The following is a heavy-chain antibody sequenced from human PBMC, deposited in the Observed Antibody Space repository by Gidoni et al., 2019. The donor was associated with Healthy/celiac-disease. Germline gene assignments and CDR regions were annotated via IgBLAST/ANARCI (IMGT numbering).Heavy chain of an antibody. J-gene: IGHJ4*02. V-gene: IGHV3-48*02. CDR2: ISSSSSTI. CDR3: ARDPSFTSIAARSNNFDY. Sequence: EVQLVESGGGLVQPGGSLSLSCAASGFTFRSYSMNWVRQAPGKGLEWVSYISSSSSTIYYADSVKGRFTISRDNAKNSLYLQMNSLRDEDTAVYYCARDPSFTSIAARSNNFDYWGQGTLVTVSS. D-gene: IGHD6-6*01. CDR1: GFTFRSYS.